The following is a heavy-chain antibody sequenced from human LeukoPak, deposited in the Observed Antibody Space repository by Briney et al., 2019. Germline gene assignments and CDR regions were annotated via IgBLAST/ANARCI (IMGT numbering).Heavy chain of an antibody. CDR2: ITDSGGST. V-gene: IGHV3-23*01. CDR3: AKGSRGYYPYYFDY. J-gene: IGHJ4*02. Sequence: PGGSLRLSCASSGFTFSNYAMAWVRQAPGKGLEWVSAITDSGGSTYYTDSVKGRFTISRDNSKNTLYLQMTSLRAEHTAVYYCAKGSRGYYPYYFDYWGQGTLVTVSS. CDR1: GFTFSNYA. D-gene: IGHD2/OR15-2a*01.